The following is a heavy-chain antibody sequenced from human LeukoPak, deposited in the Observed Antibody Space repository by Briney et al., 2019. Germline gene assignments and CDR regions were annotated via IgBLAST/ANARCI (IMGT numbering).Heavy chain of an antibody. CDR3: ATVTSGH. D-gene: IGHD4-17*01. CDR2: INPEGTST. CDR1: GIIISSNY. J-gene: IGHJ4*02. V-gene: IGHV3-74*01. Sequence: GGSLRLSCAASGIIISSNYMQWVRQAPGKGLVWVSRINPEGTSTTYADSVKGRFTISRDNAKNTVYLQMNSLRAEDTAVYYCATVTSGHWGQGILVTVFS.